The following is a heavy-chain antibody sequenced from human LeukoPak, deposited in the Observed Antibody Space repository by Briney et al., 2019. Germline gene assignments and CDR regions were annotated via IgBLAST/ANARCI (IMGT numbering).Heavy chain of an antibody. CDR1: GFTFSSYG. D-gene: IGHD4-17*01. V-gene: IGHV3-30*02. Sequence: PGGSLRLSCAASGFTFSSYGMHWVRQAPGKGLEWVAFIRYDGSNKYYADSVKGRFTISRDNAKNSLYLQMNSLRAEDTAVYYCARDPNTKYGDYAPVAYWGQGTLVTVSS. CDR2: IRYDGSNK. J-gene: IGHJ4*02. CDR3: ARDPNTKYGDYAPVAY.